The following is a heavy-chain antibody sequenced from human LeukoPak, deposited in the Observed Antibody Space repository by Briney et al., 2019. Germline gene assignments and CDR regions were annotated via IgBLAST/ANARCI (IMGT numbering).Heavy chain of an antibody. J-gene: IGHJ6*02. D-gene: IGHD2-2*01. CDR2: IYYSGST. CDR3: ARGGCTSTACYPYGMDV. CDR1: GGSISSYY. V-gene: IGHV4-59*08. Sequence: SETLSLTCTVSGGSISSYYWSWIRQPPGKGLEWIGYIYYSGSTNYNPSLKSRVTISVDTSKNQFSLKVSSVTAADTAVYYCARGGCTSTACYPYGMDVWGQGTTVTVSS.